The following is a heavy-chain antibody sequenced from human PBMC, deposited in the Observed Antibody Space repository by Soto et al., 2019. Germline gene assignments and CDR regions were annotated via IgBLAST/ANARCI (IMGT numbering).Heavy chain of an antibody. CDR1: GYTFTNNV. CDR3: ARGMFGGHSAY. J-gene: IGHJ4*02. D-gene: IGHD3-10*02. V-gene: IGHV1-8*01. CDR2: MNPNSGNT. Sequence: GASVKVSCKASGYTFTNNVINWGRQAPGQGLEWMGWMNPNSGNTGYAQKFQGRVTMTRNTSIRTAYIDLSSLSSDDTAVYYCARGMFGGHSAYWGQRSLDPGSS.